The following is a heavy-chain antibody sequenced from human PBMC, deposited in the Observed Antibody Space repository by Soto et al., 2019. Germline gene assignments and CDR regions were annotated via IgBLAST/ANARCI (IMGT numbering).Heavy chain of an antibody. Sequence: SETLSLTCAVYGGSFSGYYWSWIRQPPGKGLEWIGEINHSGSTNYNPSLKSRVTISVDTSKNQFSLKPSSVTAADTAVYYCARVWELQHFFDYWGQGTLVTVSS. CDR3: ARVWELQHFFDY. CDR1: GGSFSGYY. D-gene: IGHD1-26*01. V-gene: IGHV4-34*01. CDR2: INHSGST. J-gene: IGHJ4*02.